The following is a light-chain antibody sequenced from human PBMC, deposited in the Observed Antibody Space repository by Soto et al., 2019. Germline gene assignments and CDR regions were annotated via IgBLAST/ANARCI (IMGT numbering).Light chain of an antibody. V-gene: IGKV3-11*01. Sequence: EIVLTQSPATLSLSPGERGTLSCRASQSVSTYLAWYQQKPGQAPRLLIYDASNRATGIPARFSGSGSGTDFTLTINYIEPEDFAFYYCQQHSDWVTFGGGTKVEI. CDR2: DAS. CDR3: QQHSDWVT. CDR1: QSVSTY. J-gene: IGKJ4*01.